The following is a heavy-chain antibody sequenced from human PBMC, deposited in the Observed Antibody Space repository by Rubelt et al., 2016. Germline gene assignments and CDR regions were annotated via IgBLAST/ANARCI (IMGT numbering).Heavy chain of an antibody. Sequence: QLQLQESGPGLVKPSETLSLTCTVSGGSISSSSYYWGWIRQPPGKGLEWIGSIYYSGSTYYNPSLKSRVTISVDTSKNQFSLKLSSVTAADTAVYYCARGNGSPPLDYWGQGTLVTVSS. D-gene: IGHD6-13*01. CDR1: GGSISSSSYY. CDR2: IYYSGST. CDR3: ARGNGSPPLDY. V-gene: IGHV4-39*07. J-gene: IGHJ4*02.